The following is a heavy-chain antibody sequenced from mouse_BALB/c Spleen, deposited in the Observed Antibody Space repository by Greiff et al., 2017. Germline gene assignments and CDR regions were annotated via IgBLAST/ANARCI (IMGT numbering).Heavy chain of an antibody. CDR2: INPDSSTI. D-gene: IGHD2-1*01. CDR3: ARPRNGNFYYAMDY. Sequence: EVKVVESGGGLVQPGGSLKLSCAASGFDFSRYWMSWVRQAPGKGLEWIGEINPDSSTINYTPSLKDKFIISRDNAKNTLYLQMSKVRSEDTALYYCARPRNGNFYYAMDYWGQGTSVTVSS. V-gene: IGHV4-1*02. CDR1: GFDFSRYW. J-gene: IGHJ4*01.